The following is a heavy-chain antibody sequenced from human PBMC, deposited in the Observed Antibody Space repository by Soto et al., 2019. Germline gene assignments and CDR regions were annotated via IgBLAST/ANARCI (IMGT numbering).Heavy chain of an antibody. CDR2: IYYSGST. J-gene: IGHJ6*02. V-gene: IGHV4-59*01. CDR1: GGSISSYY. D-gene: IGHD1-1*01. Sequence: SETLSLTCPVSGGSISSYYWSWIRQPPGKGLEWIGYIYYSGSTNYNPSLKSRVTISVDTSKNQFSLKLSSVTAADTAVYYCARTATWNGGNYYYYGMDVWGQGTTVTVSS. CDR3: ARTATWNGGNYYYYGMDV.